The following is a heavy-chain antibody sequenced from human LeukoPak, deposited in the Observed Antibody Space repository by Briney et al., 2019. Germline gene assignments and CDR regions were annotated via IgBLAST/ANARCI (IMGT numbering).Heavy chain of an antibody. CDR2: ISAYNGNT. CDR3: ARVRGWLVQGGFDY. D-gene: IGHD6-19*01. V-gene: IGHV1-18*01. CDR1: GYTFTSYG. J-gene: IGHJ4*02. Sequence: GASVKVSCKASGYTFTSYGISWVRQAPGQGLEWMGWISAYNGNTNYAQKLQGRVTMTTDTSTSTAYMELSRLRSDDTAVYYCARVRGWLVQGGFDYWGQGTLVTVSS.